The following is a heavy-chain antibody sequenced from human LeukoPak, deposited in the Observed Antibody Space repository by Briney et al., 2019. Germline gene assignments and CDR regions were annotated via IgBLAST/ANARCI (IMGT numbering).Heavy chain of an antibody. D-gene: IGHD6-6*01. J-gene: IGHJ4*02. V-gene: IGHV3-48*01. CDR2: ISSSSSTI. CDR1: GYTFSSYS. CDR3: ARMYSSSDF. Sequence: GGSLRLSCAASGYTFSSYSMKWVRQAPGKGLEWVSYISSSSSTIYYADSVKGRFTISRDNAKNSLYLQMNSLRAEDTAVYYCARMYSSSDFWGQGTLVTVSS.